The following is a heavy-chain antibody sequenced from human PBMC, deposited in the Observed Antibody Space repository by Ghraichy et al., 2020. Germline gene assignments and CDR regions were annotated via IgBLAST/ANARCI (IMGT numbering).Heavy chain of an antibody. CDR1: GGSISSYY. V-gene: IGHV4-4*07. CDR2: IYTSGST. Sequence: SETLSLTCTGSGGSISSYYWSWIRQPAGKGLEWIGRIYTSGSTNYNPSLKSRVNMSVDTSKNQFALKLSSVTAADTAVYYCARDGFYGSGEFDYWGQGTLVTVSS. CDR3: ARDGFYGSGEFDY. D-gene: IGHD3-10*01. J-gene: IGHJ4*02.